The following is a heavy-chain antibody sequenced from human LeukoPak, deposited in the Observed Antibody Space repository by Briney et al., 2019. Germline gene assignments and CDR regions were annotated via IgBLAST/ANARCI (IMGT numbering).Heavy chain of an antibody. D-gene: IGHD2-21*02. J-gene: IGHJ4*02. CDR3: ARVSSYCGGDCYSFDY. Sequence: ASVKVSCKASGYTFTGYYMHWVRQAPGQGLEWMGWINPNSGGTNYAQKFQGRVTMTRDTSISTAYMELSRLRSDDTAVYYCARVSSYCGGDCYSFDYWGQGTLVTASS. CDR1: GYTFTGYY. CDR2: INPNSGGT. V-gene: IGHV1-2*02.